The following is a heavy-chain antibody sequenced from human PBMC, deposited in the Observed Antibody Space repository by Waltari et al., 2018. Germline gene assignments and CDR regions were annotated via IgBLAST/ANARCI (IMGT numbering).Heavy chain of an antibody. V-gene: IGHV3-7*01. CDR1: GFTFSGYW. J-gene: IGHJ4*02. CDR2: IKQDGSQK. CDR3: ARDHSVVAAGRLVIY. D-gene: IGHD6-13*01. Sequence: EVQLVESGGGLVQPGGSLTLSCAASGFTFSGYWMRWFRQAPGKGPEWVANIKQDGSQKYYVDSVKGRFTISRDNAKNSLHLQMNSLRDEDTAIYYCARDHSVVAAGRLVIYWGQGTLVTVSS.